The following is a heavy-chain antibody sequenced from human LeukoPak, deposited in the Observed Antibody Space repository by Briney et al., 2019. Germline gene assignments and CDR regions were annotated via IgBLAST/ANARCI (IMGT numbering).Heavy chain of an antibody. V-gene: IGHV3-53*01. CDR3: ARGRIAAAGLFDY. CDR1: GFTVSSNY. D-gene: IGHD6-13*01. J-gene: IGHJ4*02. Sequence: GGSLRLSCAASGFTVSSNYMSWVRQAPGKGLEWVSVIYSGGSTYYADSVKGRFTISRDNSKNTLYLQMNSLRAEDTAVYYCARGRIAAAGLFDYWGQGTLVTVPS. CDR2: IYSGGST.